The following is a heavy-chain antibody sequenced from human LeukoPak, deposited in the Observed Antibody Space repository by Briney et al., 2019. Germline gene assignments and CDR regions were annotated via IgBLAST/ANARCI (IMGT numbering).Heavy chain of an antibody. Sequence: GGSLRLSCAASGFTFDDYGMSWVRQAPGKGLEWVSGINWNGGSTGYADSVKGRFTISRDNAKNSLYLQMNSLRAEDTALYYCARDRSSSSSYGDFDYWGQGTLVTVSS. J-gene: IGHJ4*02. CDR1: GFTFDDYG. V-gene: IGHV3-20*04. CDR2: INWNGGST. D-gene: IGHD6-6*01. CDR3: ARDRSSSSSYGDFDY.